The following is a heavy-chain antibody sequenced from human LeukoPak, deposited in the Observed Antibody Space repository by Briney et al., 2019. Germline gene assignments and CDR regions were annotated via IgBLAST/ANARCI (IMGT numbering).Heavy chain of an antibody. V-gene: IGHV3-11*01. CDR2: ISSDGTTI. J-gene: IGHJ1*01. CDR3: ARSYSGTRRGNFVQ. Sequence: GGSLRLSCAASRFIFTDYFIDWIRQAPGKGPEWVSYISSDGTTIEYAESVKGRFTISRDNAKNSVHLQMNSLRAEDTAVYYCARSYSGTRRGNFVQWGQSTLITVSS. D-gene: IGHD1-26*01. CDR1: RFIFTDYF.